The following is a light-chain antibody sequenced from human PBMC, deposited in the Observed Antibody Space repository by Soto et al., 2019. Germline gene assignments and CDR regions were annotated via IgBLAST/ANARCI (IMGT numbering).Light chain of an antibody. Sequence: QSALTQPPSASGSPGQSVTISCTGTSSDVGGYNYVSWYQQHPGKAPKLIIYEVSKRPSGVPDRFSGSKSGNTASLTVSGLQAEDEADYYCSSYACSKPYVFGTGTKVTVL. CDR2: EVS. J-gene: IGLJ1*01. CDR3: SSYACSKPYV. CDR1: SSDVGGYNY. V-gene: IGLV2-8*01.